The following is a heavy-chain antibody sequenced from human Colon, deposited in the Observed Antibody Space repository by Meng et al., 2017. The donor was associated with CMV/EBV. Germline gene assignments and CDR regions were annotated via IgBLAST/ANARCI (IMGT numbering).Heavy chain of an antibody. CDR3: ARTVQWLAPFYYYMDV. D-gene: IGHD3-22*01. CDR2: MYYSGNT. V-gene: IGHV4-39*06. Sequence: RLQLQASGPGPVKASEPPALTCTVSGGFIGCSSYYWGWIRQPPGKGLEWIGSMYYSGNTHYKSSLKSRVTISVDTSKNQFSLRLNSVTAADTAVYYCARTVQWLAPFYYYMDVWGKGTLVTVSS. CDR1: GGFIGCSSYY. J-gene: IGHJ6*03.